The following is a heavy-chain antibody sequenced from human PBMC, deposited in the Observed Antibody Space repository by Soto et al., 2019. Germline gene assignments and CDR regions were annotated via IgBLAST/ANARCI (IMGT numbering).Heavy chain of an antibody. CDR2: IHDRGST. J-gene: IGHJ5*02. CDR1: GGSISNNRW. Sequence: QVQLQESGPGLEKPSGTLSLTCAVSGGSISNNRWWTWVRQAPGKGLEWIGEIHDRGSTNYNLSLKSRATVSIDRSKHQFSLEMRAVTAADTAVYYCAGQWAAGYGAFDPWGQGTLVTVSS. V-gene: IGHV4-4*02. D-gene: IGHD3-9*01. CDR3: AGQWAAGYGAFDP.